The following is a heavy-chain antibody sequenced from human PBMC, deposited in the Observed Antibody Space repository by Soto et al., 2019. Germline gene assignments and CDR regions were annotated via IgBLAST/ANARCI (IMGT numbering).Heavy chain of an antibody. CDR2: IYYSGST. CDR3: ARLAGYSYGYGDYYYYGMDV. D-gene: IGHD5-18*01. J-gene: IGHJ6*02. CDR1: GGSISSYY. V-gene: IGHV4-59*08. Sequence: SETLSLTCTVSGGSISSYYWSWIRQPPGKGLEWIGYIYYSGSTNYNPSLKSRVTISVDTSKNQFSLKLSSVTAADTAVYYCARLAGYSYGYGDYYYYGMDVWGQGTTVTVSS.